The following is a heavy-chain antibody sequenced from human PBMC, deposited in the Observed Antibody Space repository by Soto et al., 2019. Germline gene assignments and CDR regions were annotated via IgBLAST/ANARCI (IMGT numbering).Heavy chain of an antibody. CDR1: GFTFSSYG. D-gene: IGHD2-2*01. J-gene: IGHJ4*02. Sequence: SLRLSCADSGFTFSSYGMHWVRQAPGKGLEWVAVISYDGSNKYYADSVKGRFTISRDNSKNTLYLQMNSLRAEDTAVYYCAKDLSVVPAAMGCPFDQWGQGTLVTVSS. CDR3: AKDLSVVPAAMGCPFDQ. V-gene: IGHV3-30*18. CDR2: ISYDGSNK.